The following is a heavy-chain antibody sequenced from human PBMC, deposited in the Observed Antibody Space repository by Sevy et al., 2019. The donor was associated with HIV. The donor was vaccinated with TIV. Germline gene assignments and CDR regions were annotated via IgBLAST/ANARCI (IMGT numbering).Heavy chain of an antibody. CDR1: GFPFSSYA. J-gene: IGHJ5*02. D-gene: IGHD4-17*01. V-gene: IGHV3-23*01. Sequence: GGSLRLSCAASGFPFSSYAMSWVRQAPGKGLEWVSTISGSCGSAYYADSVKGRFTISRDNSKNTLFLQMHSLRAEDTAVYYCAKGLRGTTTNNWFDPWVQGTLVTVSS. CDR2: ISGSCGSA. CDR3: AKGLRGTTTNNWFDP.